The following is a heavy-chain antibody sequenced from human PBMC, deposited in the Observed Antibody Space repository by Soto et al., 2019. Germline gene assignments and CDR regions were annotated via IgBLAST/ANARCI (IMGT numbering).Heavy chain of an antibody. D-gene: IGHD5-18*01. CDR3: EKGSVDTAMFTPANAFDI. CDR1: GYTFTGYY. J-gene: IGHJ3*02. CDR2: INPNSGGT. V-gene: IGHV1-2*04. Sequence: ASVKVSCKASGYTFTGYYMHWVRQAPGQGLEWMGWINPNSGGTNYAQKFQGWVTMTRDTSISTAYMELSRLRSDDTAVYYCEKGSVDTAMFTPANAFDIWGQGTMVTVSS.